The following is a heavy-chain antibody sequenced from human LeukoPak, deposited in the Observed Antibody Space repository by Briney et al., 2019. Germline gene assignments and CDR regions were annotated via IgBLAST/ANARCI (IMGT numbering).Heavy chain of an antibody. V-gene: IGHV4-34*01. CDR3: ARHVWFGSAYYYYMDV. CDR2: INHSGST. CDR1: GGSFSGYY. Sequence: SETLSLTCAVYGGSFSGYYWSWIRQPPGKGLEWIGEINHSGSTSYNPSLKGRVTISVDTSKNQFSLKLSSVTAADTAVYYCARHVWFGSAYYYYMDVWGKGTTVTISS. J-gene: IGHJ6*03. D-gene: IGHD3-10*01.